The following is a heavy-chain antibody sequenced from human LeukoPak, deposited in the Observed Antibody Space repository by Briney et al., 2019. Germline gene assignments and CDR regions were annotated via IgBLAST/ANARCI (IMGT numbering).Heavy chain of an antibody. Sequence: GGSLRLSCAASGFTFSSYSMNWVRQAPGKGLEWVSYISSSSSTIYYADSVKGRFTISRDNAKNTLYLQMNSLRAEDTAVYYCARGLSGYSSSLGYWGQGTLVTVSS. CDR3: ARGLSGYSSSLGY. CDR2: ISSSSSTI. CDR1: GFTFSSYS. D-gene: IGHD6-6*01. J-gene: IGHJ4*02. V-gene: IGHV3-48*04.